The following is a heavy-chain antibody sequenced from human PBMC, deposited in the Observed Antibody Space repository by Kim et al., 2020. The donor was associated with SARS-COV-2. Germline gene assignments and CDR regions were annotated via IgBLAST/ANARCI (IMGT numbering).Heavy chain of an antibody. V-gene: IGHV4-34*01. D-gene: IGHD5-12*01. CDR3: ARGVRDGYNGNVFGDY. J-gene: IGHJ4*02. CDR2: INHSGST. CDR1: GGSFSGYY. Sequence: SETLSLTCAVYGGSFSGYYWSWIRQPPGKGLEWIGEINHSGSTNYNPSLKSRVTISVDTSKNQFSLKLSSVTAADTAVYYCARGVRDGYNGNVFGDYWGQGTLVTVSS.